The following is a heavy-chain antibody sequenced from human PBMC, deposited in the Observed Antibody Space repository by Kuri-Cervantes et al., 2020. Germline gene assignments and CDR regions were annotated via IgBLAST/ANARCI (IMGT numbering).Heavy chain of an antibody. CDR1: GYSISSGLY. D-gene: IGHD3-3*01. Sequence: SETLSLTCVVSGYSISSGLYWGWIRQPPGKGLEWIGEINHSGSTNYNPSLKSRVTISVDTSKYQFSLKLSSVTAADTAVYYCARGRITIFGVVIMSLRAFDIWGQGTMVTVSS. CDR2: INHSGST. V-gene: IGHV4-38-2*01. CDR3: ARGRITIFGVVIMSLRAFDI. J-gene: IGHJ3*02.